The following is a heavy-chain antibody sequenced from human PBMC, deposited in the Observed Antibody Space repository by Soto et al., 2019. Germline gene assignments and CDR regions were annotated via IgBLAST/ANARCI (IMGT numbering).Heavy chain of an antibody. CDR1: GYTFTSYA. D-gene: IGHD1-1*01. CDR3: ARDRPVSASPKLQLDY. J-gene: IGHJ4*02. Sequence: ASVKVSCKASGYTFTSYAIHWVRQAPGQRLEWMGWINAGNGNTKYSQKFQGRVTITRDTSASTAYMELSSLRSEDTAVYYCARDRPVSASPKLQLDYWGQGTLVTVSS. CDR2: INAGNGNT. V-gene: IGHV1-3*01.